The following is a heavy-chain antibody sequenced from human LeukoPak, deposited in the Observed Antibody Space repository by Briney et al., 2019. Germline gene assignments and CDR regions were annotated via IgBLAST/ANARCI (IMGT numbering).Heavy chain of an antibody. D-gene: IGHD1-26*01. CDR2: IYTSGST. V-gene: IGHV4-4*07. Sequence: SETLSLTCTVSGGSISSYYWSWIRQPAGKGLEWIGRIYTSGSTNYNPSLKSRVTMSVDTSKNQFSLELNSVTAADTAVYYCARGWELGRFDYWGQGTLVTVSS. CDR1: GGSISSYY. CDR3: ARGWELGRFDY. J-gene: IGHJ4*02.